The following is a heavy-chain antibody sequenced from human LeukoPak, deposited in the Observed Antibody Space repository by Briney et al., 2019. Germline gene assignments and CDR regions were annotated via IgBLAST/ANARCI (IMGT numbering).Heavy chain of an antibody. J-gene: IGHJ4*02. CDR3: ARSGREATEIDY. CDR2: INGRGTYI. CDR1: GFTFSDYF. V-gene: IGHV3-11*06. Sequence: GGSLRLSCAASGFTFSDYFMSWVRQAPGKGLEWLSYINGRGTYIDYAEPLKGRITISRDNAQNSLYLQMNSLRVEDTAVYYCARSGREATEIDYWGQGTLVTVSS. D-gene: IGHD1-1*01.